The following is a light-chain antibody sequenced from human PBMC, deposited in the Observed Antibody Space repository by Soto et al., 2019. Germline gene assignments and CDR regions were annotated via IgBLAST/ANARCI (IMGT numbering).Light chain of an antibody. Sequence: EIVLTQSPGTLSLSPGERATLSCRASQSISSTYLAWYQQKRGQAPRLLIYGASSRATGIPDRFSGSGSGTEFTLIISRLEPGDFAVYFCQQYGSSPWTFGQGTKVEIE. J-gene: IGKJ1*01. CDR2: GAS. V-gene: IGKV3-20*01. CDR3: QQYGSSPWT. CDR1: QSISSTY.